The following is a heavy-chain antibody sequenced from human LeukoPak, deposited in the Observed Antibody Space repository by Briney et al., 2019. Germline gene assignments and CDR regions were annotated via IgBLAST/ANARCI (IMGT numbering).Heavy chain of an antibody. V-gene: IGHV3-23*01. Sequence: GGSLRLSCAASGFSFSSYAVSWVRQAPGRGLEWVSGISDGGSRTYYADSVKGRFTISRDISKNTLYLQMNSLRAEDTAVYYCAKLAYCTNGVCHDYFHYGMDVWGQGTTVTVSS. D-gene: IGHD2-8*01. CDR2: ISDGGSRT. CDR3: AKLAYCTNGVCHDYFHYGMDV. CDR1: GFSFSSYA. J-gene: IGHJ6*02.